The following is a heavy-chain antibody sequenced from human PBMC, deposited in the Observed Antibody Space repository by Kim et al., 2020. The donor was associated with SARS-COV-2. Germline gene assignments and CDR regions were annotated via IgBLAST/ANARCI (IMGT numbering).Heavy chain of an antibody. J-gene: IGHJ6*02. CDR3: ARDLYYYGSGSGYYYVLDV. V-gene: IGHV1-18*01. Sequence: ASVKVSCKASGYTFTIYGINWVRQAPGQALEWMGWISAYNGNTKYSQKLQGRVTMTTDTSTSTAYMELRSLRSDDTAVYYCARDLYYYGSGSGYYYVLDVWGQGTTVSVSS. CDR2: ISAYNGNT. CDR1: GYTFTIYG. D-gene: IGHD3-10*01.